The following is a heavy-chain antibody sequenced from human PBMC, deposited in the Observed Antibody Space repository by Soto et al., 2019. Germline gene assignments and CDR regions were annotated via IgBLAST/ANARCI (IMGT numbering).Heavy chain of an antibody. CDR3: AKDRADTAMVTGDY. V-gene: IGHV3-30*18. CDR1: GFTFSSYG. Sequence: QVQLVESGGGVVQPGRSLRLSCAASGFTFSSYGMHWDRQAPGKGLEWVAVISYDGSNKYYADSVKGRFTISRDNSKNTLYLQMNSLRAEDTAVYYCAKDRADTAMVTGDYWGQGTLVTVSS. D-gene: IGHD5-18*01. CDR2: ISYDGSNK. J-gene: IGHJ4*02.